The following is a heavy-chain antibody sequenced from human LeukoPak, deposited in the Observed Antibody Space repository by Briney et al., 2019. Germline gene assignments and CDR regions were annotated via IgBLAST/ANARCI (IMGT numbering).Heavy chain of an antibody. D-gene: IGHD3-10*01. CDR1: GYSITSDYY. Sequence: SETLSLTCTVSGYSITSDYYWGWIRQPPGKGLEWIGAMYHSGSTYYNPSLKSRVTISVDTSKNQFSLKLSSVTAADTAVYYCARNDYYGSGRDAFDIWGQGTMVTVSS. CDR2: MYHSGST. J-gene: IGHJ3*02. V-gene: IGHV4-38-2*02. CDR3: ARNDYYGSGRDAFDI.